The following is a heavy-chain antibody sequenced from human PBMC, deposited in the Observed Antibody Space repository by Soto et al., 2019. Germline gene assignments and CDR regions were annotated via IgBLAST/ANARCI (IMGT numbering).Heavy chain of an antibody. Sequence: SVTLPLTSTDSGGSIGSSSYYWGWIRQPPRKGLEWIGSIYYSGSAYYNPSLKSRVTISVDTSKNQFSLKLSSVTAADTAVYYCARLPSVLRYFDWSQGAFDYWGQGTLVTVSS. CDR2: IYYSGSA. D-gene: IGHD3-9*01. V-gene: IGHV4-39*01. J-gene: IGHJ4*02. CDR3: ARLPSVLRYFDWSQGAFDY. CDR1: GGSIGSSSYY.